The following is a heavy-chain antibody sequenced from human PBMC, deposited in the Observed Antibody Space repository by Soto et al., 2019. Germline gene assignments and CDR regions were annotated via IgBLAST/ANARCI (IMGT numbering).Heavy chain of an antibody. V-gene: IGHV3-11*01. D-gene: IGHD2-2*01. CDR2: IGSSGLSV. Sequence: QVHLVESGGGLVKPGGSLRLSCAASGFTFSDYQMSWIRQAPGKGLEWVSYIGSSGLSVYYEDSVKGRFTISRDNANNALYLKMNSLRAEDSAVYYCATDLRQLLSPTYYYYYLDVWGKGTAVSVSS. CDR1: GFTFSDYQ. J-gene: IGHJ6*03. CDR3: ATDLRQLLSPTYYYYYLDV.